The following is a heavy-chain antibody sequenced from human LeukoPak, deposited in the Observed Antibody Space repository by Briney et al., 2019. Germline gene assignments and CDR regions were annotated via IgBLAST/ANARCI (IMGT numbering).Heavy chain of an antibody. Sequence: SETLSLTCTVSGGSISSGGYYWSWIRQHPGKGLEWIGYIYYSGSTYYNPSLKSRVTISVDTSKNQFSLKLSSVTAADTAVYYCATDGDYGDSPFIGAFDIWGQGTMVTVSS. CDR2: IYYSGST. CDR1: GGSISSGGYY. J-gene: IGHJ3*02. CDR3: ATDGDYGDSPFIGAFDI. V-gene: IGHV4-31*03. D-gene: IGHD4-17*01.